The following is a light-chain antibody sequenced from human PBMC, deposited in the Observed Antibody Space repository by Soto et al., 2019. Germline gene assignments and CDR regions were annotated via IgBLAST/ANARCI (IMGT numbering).Light chain of an antibody. V-gene: IGLV2-14*01. CDR2: EVS. CDR1: SSDVGGYNY. Sequence: QSALTQPASVSGSPGQSITISCTGTSSDVGGYNYVSWYQHHPGKAPKLMIYEVSNQPSGVSNRFSGSKSGNTASLTISGLQAEDEADYYCSSYTSSSTLVFGGGTKVTVL. J-gene: IGLJ3*02. CDR3: SSYTSSSTLV.